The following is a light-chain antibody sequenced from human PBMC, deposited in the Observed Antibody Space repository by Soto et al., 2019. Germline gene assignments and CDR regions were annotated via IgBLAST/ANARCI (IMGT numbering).Light chain of an antibody. J-gene: IGLJ3*02. CDR1: SSNIGAGYD. CDR3: QSYDSSLSAWV. V-gene: IGLV1-40*01. CDR2: GNN. Sequence: QSVLTQPPSVSGAPGQRVTISCTGSSSNIGAGYDGNWYQQLPGTAPKLLIHGNNNRPSGVPDRFSGSKSGTSASLAITGLQAEDEADYYCQSYDSSLSAWVFGGGTKVTVL.